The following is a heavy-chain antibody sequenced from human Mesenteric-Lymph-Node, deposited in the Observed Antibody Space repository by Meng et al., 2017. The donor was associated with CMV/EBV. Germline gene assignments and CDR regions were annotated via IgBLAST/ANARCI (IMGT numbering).Heavy chain of an antibody. V-gene: IGHV3-48*04. CDR1: GFTFSSYS. CDR2: ISSSSSII. Sequence: GESLKISCAASGFTFSSYSMNWVRQAPGKGLEWVSYISSSSSIIYYGDSVKGRFTISRDNAKNSLYLQMNNLRAEDTAVYYCARGNRQYQLLFKWWNAFDIWGQGTMVTVSS. CDR3: ARGNRQYQLLFKWWNAFDI. J-gene: IGHJ3*02. D-gene: IGHD2-2*01.